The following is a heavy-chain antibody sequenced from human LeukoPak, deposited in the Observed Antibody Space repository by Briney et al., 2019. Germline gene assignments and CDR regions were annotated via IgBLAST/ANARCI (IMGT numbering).Heavy chain of an antibody. J-gene: IGHJ4*02. Sequence: PSETLCLTCTVSGGSISSYYWSWIRQPPGKGLEWIGYIYYSGSTNYNPSLKSRVTISVDTSKNQFSLKLSSVTAADTAVYYCARGVGGYYYIDYYFDYWGQGTLVTVSS. D-gene: IGHD3-22*01. CDR1: GGSISSYY. CDR2: IYYSGST. V-gene: IGHV4-59*01. CDR3: ARGVGGYYYIDYYFDY.